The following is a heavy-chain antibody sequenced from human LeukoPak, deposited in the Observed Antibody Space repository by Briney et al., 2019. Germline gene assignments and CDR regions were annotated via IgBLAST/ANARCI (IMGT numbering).Heavy chain of an antibody. Sequence: GASVKVSCKASGGTFSSYAISWVRQAPGQGLEWMGGIIPIFGTANYAQKFQGRVTITTDESTSTAYMELSSLRSEDTAVYYCARDHDYGDYRTTTDKQVDYWGQGTLVTVSS. CDR1: GGTFSSYA. D-gene: IGHD4-17*01. J-gene: IGHJ4*02. CDR2: IIPIFGTA. CDR3: ARDHDYGDYRTTTDKQVDY. V-gene: IGHV1-69*05.